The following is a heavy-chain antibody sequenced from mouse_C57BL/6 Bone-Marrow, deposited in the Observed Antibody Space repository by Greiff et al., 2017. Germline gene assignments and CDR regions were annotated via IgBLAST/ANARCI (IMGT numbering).Heavy chain of an antibody. D-gene: IGHD3-2*02. CDR1: GYTFTSYW. CDR3: AREGGDSTGYPAWFAY. V-gene: IGHV1-69*01. J-gene: IGHJ3*01. Sequence: QVQLQQSGAELVMPGASVKLSCKASGYTFTSYWMHWVKQRPGQGLEWIGEIDPSDSYTIYNQKFKGKSTLTVDKSSSTAYMQLSSLTSEDSAVYYCAREGGDSTGYPAWFAYWGQGTLVTVSA. CDR2: IDPSDSYT.